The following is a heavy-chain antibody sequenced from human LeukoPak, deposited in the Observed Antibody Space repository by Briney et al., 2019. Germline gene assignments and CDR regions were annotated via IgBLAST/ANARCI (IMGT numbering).Heavy chain of an antibody. Sequence: PGGSLRLSCAASGFTFSDYYMSWIRQAPGKGLEGVSYISSSGSTIYYADSVKGRFPISRDNAKNSLYLQMNSLRAEDTAVYYCARCLPDYDFWSGLQIYYCYYMDVWGKGTTVTVSS. D-gene: IGHD3-3*01. V-gene: IGHV3-11*01. J-gene: IGHJ6*03. CDR2: ISSSGSTI. CDR1: GFTFSDYY. CDR3: ARCLPDYDFWSGLQIYYCYYMDV.